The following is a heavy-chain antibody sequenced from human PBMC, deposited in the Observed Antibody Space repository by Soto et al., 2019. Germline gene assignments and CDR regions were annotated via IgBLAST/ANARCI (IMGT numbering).Heavy chain of an antibody. D-gene: IGHD5-12*01. CDR2: IYHSGST. Sequence: QLQLQESGSGLVKPSQTLSLTCAVSGGSISSGGYSWSWIRQPPGKGLEWIGYIYHSGSTYYNPSLKSLVTISVDRSKNQFSLKLSSLTAADTSVYYCAAGGGLPRYCWGQGTLVTVSS. V-gene: IGHV4-30-2*01. CDR1: GGSISSGGYS. J-gene: IGHJ4*02. CDR3: AAGGGLPRYC.